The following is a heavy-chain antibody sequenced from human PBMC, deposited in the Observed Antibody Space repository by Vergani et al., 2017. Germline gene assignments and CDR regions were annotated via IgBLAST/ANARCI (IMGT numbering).Heavy chain of an antibody. V-gene: IGHV3-48*01. CDR2: ISTSSTTV. J-gene: IGHJ6*03. Sequence: EVQLVESGGDLVQPGGSLRLSCAASGFTFSSHNMNWVRQAPGKGLEWVSFISTSSTTVYYADSVKGRFTISRDNARNSLYLQMNSLRAEDTAVYYCARDFHFWNDYYRHYYYYMDVWGKGTTVTVSS. CDR3: ARDFHFWNDYYRHYYYYMDV. CDR1: GFTFSSHN. D-gene: IGHD3-3*02.